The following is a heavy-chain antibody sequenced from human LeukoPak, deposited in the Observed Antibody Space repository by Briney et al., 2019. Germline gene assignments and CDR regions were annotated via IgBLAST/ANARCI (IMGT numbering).Heavy chain of an antibody. CDR3: AKGGYCTSTSCSRCDP. J-gene: IGHJ5*02. Sequence: GGSLRLSCAASGFSFHSYAMSWVRQAPGKEPEWVAGIAGSGDSAYYTDSVQGRFTISRDNYKNTLHLQMNSLRVEDTAIYYCAKGGYCTSTSCSRCDPWGQGSLVTVSS. CDR2: IAGSGDSA. CDR1: GFSFHSYA. V-gene: IGHV3-23*01. D-gene: IGHD2-2*01.